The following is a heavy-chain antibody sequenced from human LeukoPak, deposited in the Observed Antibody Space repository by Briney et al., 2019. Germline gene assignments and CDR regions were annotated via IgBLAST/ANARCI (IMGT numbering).Heavy chain of an antibody. CDR2: IYYSGST. Sequence: SETLSLTCTASGGSISSYYWSWIRQPPGKGLEWIGYIYYSGSTNYNPSLKSRVTISVDTSKNQFSLKLSSVTAADTAVYYCARYYYGSGSYYLYYFDYWGQGTLVTVSS. J-gene: IGHJ4*02. CDR1: GGSISSYY. V-gene: IGHV4-59*08. CDR3: ARYYYGSGSYYLYYFDY. D-gene: IGHD3-10*01.